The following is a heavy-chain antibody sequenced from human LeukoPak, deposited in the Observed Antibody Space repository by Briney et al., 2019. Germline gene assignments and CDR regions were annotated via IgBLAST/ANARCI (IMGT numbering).Heavy chain of an antibody. D-gene: IGHD4-17*01. Sequence: PGGSLRLSCAASGFIFRNHWMSWVRQVPGRGLEWVAHIKQGGNEKHYVDSVEGRFTLSRDDSKNSLYLQMNGLRVDDSAVYYCARGPNYGDRVDYFDYWGQGTLVTVSS. CDR2: IKQGGNEK. V-gene: IGHV3-7*01. CDR3: ARGPNYGDRVDYFDY. CDR1: GFIFRNHW. J-gene: IGHJ4*02.